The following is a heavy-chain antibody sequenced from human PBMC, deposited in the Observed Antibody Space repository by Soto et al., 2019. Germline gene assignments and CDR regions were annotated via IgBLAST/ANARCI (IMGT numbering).Heavy chain of an antibody. J-gene: IGHJ3*02. D-gene: IGHD3-3*01. CDR3: ARATIRFLEWPVGDAFDI. CDR2: IKQDGSEK. V-gene: IGHV3-7*03. Sequence: GGSLRLSCAASGFTFSSYCMSWVRQAPWKGLEWVANIKQDGSEKYYVDSVKGRFTISRDNAKNSLYLQMNSLRAEDTAVYYCARATIRFLEWPVGDAFDIWGQGTLLPV. CDR1: GFTFSSYC.